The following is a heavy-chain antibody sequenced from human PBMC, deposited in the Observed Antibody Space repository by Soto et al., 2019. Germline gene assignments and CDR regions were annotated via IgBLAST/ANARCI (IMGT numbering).Heavy chain of an antibody. CDR3: STNYYDSSGYDNWFDP. CDR1: GFTFGDYA. V-gene: IGHV3-49*03. CDR2: IRSKAYGGTT. Sequence: SCTASGFTFGDYAMSWFRQAPGKGLEWVGFIRSKAYGGTTEYAASVKGRFTISRDDSKSIAYLQMNSLKTEDTAVYYCSTNYYDSSGYDNWFDPWGQGTLVTVPQ. J-gene: IGHJ5*02. D-gene: IGHD3-22*01.